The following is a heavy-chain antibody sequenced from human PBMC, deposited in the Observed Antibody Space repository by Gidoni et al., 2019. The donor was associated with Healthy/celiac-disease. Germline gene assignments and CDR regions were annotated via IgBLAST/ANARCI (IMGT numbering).Heavy chain of an antibody. CDR3: ARHNWNYGGVVSYYYYGMDV. CDR1: GYSFTSYW. CDR2: IDPSDSYT. V-gene: IGHV5-10-1*01. J-gene: IGHJ6*02. D-gene: IGHD1-7*01. Sequence: EVQLVQSGAEVKKPGESLRISCKGSGYSFTSYWISWVRQMPGKGLEWMGRIDPSDSYTNYSPSFQGHVTISADKSISTAYLQWSSLKASDTAMYYCARHNWNYGGVVSYYYYGMDVWGQGTTVTVSS.